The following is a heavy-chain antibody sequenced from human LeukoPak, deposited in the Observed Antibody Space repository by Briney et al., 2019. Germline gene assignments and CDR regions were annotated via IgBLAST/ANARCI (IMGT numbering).Heavy chain of an antibody. CDR1: GGSISNYY. CDR2: IYYSGST. V-gene: IGHV4-59*08. CDR3: ARGLVDFPFDP. J-gene: IGHJ5*02. Sequence: SETLSLTCTVSGGSISNYYWSWIWQPPGKGLERIGNIYYSGSTNYNPSLKSRVTISVDTSKNEFSLKLRSVTAADTAVYYCARGLVDFPFDPWGQGTLVTVSS. D-gene: IGHD2-21*01.